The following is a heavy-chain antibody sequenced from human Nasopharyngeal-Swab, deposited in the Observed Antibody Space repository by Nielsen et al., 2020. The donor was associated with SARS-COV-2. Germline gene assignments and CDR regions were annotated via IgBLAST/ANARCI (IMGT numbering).Heavy chain of an antibody. CDR3: ARDIVVVPDARGSWFDP. Sequence: ASVKVSCNASGYTFTSYYMHWVLQAPGQGLEWMGIINPSGGSTSYAQNFQGRVTMTRDTSTSTAYMELSSLRSEDTAVYYCARDIVVVPDARGSWFDPWGQGTLVTVSS. CDR1: GYTFTSYY. V-gene: IGHV1-46*01. CDR2: INPSGGST. D-gene: IGHD2-2*01. J-gene: IGHJ5*02.